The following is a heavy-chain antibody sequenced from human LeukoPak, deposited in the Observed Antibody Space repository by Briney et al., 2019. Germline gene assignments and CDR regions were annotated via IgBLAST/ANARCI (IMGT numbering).Heavy chain of an antibody. CDR2: IKQDGSEK. D-gene: IGHD6-6*01. CDR1: GFTSSSSW. V-gene: IGHV3-7*03. J-gene: IGHJ5*02. Sequence: GGSLRLSCAASGFTSSSSWMSWVRQAPGKGLEWVANIKQDGSEKYYVGSVKGRFTISRDNAKNSLYLQMDSLRAEDTAVYYCARHGPYSTSSTHPPWGQGTLVTVSS. CDR3: ARHGPYSTSSTHPP.